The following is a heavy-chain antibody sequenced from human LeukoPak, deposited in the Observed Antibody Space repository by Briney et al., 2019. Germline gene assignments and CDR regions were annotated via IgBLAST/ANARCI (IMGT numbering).Heavy chain of an antibody. D-gene: IGHD3-22*01. V-gene: IGHV4-59*01. CDR2: IYYSGST. Sequence: SETLSLTCTVSGGSISSYYWSWIRQPPGKGLEWIGYIYYSGSTNYNPSLKSRVTISVDTSKNQFSLKLSSVTAADTAVYYCARDGVGDSSGYSPGTFDYWGQGTLVTVSS. CDR1: GGSISSYY. CDR3: ARDGVGDSSGYSPGTFDY. J-gene: IGHJ4*02.